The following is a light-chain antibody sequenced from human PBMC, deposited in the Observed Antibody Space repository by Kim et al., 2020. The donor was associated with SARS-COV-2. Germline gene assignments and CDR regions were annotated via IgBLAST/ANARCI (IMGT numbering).Light chain of an antibody. CDR2: TNS. V-gene: IGLV1-40*01. Sequence: GVIISCTGRSSNIGAGYAVHWFQQLPGTAPRLLISTNSDRPSGVPDRFSGSKSDTSASLAISGLQAEDEADYYCQSYDSTLSGSVFGGGTQLTVL. J-gene: IGLJ3*02. CDR3: QSYDSTLSGSV. CDR1: SSNIGAGYA.